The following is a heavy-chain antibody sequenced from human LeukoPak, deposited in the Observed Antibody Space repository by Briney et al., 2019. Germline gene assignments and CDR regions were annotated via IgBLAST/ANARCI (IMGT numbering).Heavy chain of an antibody. CDR1: GGSISSSNW. CDR2: IYHSGST. Sequence: PSGTLSLTCAVSGGSISSSNWWSWVRQPPGKGLEWIGEIYHSGSTNYNPSLKSRVTMSVDKSKSQFSLQLNSVTPEDTAVYYCARGSPHYYGMDVWGQGTTVTVSS. J-gene: IGHJ6*02. CDR3: ARGSPHYYGMDV. V-gene: IGHV4-4*02.